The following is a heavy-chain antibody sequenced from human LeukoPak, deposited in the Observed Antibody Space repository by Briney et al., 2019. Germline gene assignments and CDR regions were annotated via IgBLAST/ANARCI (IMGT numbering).Heavy chain of an antibody. D-gene: IGHD6-19*01. J-gene: IGHJ4*02. CDR2: IRGGGDTT. V-gene: IGHV3-23*01. CDR3: VKDHTAVGGWYFDL. CDR1: GFTFSDYA. Sequence: GGSLRLSCAASGFTFSDYAMSWVRQAPGKGLEWVSAIRGGGDTTHYADSVQGRFTISRDNSKNTLYLQMNSLRAEDTAVYYSVKDHTAVGGWYFDLWGQGTLVTVSS.